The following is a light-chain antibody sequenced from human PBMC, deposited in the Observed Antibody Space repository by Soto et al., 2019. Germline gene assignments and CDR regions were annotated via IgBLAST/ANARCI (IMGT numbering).Light chain of an antibody. CDR3: QQYYTAPFT. Sequence: DIVMTQYPDSLAVSLGERATINCKSSQTVFFSPNKKNYLAWYRQKPQQPPKLLIHWASTREPGVPDRFSGSGSGADFTLTISSLQAEDVAVYYCQQYYTAPFTFGGGTKVEIK. J-gene: IGKJ4*01. CDR2: WAS. CDR1: QTVFFSPNKKNY. V-gene: IGKV4-1*01.